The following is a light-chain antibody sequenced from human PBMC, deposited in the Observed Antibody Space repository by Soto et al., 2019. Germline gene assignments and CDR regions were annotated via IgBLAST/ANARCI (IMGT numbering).Light chain of an antibody. CDR3: SSYPSSNTLV. CDR1: SSDVGAYNY. J-gene: IGLJ2*01. V-gene: IGLV2-14*01. CDR2: EVS. Sequence: QSALTQPASVSGSPGQSITISCTGTSSDVGAYNYVSWYQQHPGKAPKLMIFEVSDRPSGVSNRFSGSKSGNTASLTISGLQAEDEADYYCSSYPSSNTLVFGGGTKLTVL.